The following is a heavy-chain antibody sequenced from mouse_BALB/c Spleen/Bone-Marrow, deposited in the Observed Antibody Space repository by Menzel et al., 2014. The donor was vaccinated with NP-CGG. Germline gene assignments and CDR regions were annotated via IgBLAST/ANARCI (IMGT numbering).Heavy chain of an antibody. CDR2: ISPGNANV. D-gene: IGHD1-1*01. CDR3: VLYGSMDRSYARDY. Sequence: VQLQQSDAELVTPGASVMISCKASGYTFTDRAIHWVKQKPEQGLEWIGYISPGNANVKDDEKFKGKATLTADRSSNTAYMHLNILTSEDSAGYFCVLYGSMDRSYARDYWGQGTSVTVSP. V-gene: IGHV1S53*02. J-gene: IGHJ4*01. CDR1: GYTFTDRA.